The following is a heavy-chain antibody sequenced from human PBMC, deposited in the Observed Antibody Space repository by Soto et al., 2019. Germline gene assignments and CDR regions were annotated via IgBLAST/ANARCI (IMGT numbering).Heavy chain of an antibody. CDR3: ARGGLRYFVWLQSGYMDV. Sequence: ASVKVSCKASGYTFTSYVISWVRQAPGQGLEWMGWISAYNGNTNYAQKLQGRVTMTTETSTSTAYMELRSLRSDDTAVYYCARGGLRYFVWLQSGYMDVWGKGTTVTVSS. V-gene: IGHV1-18*01. CDR2: ISAYNGNT. D-gene: IGHD3-9*01. J-gene: IGHJ6*03. CDR1: GYTFTSYV.